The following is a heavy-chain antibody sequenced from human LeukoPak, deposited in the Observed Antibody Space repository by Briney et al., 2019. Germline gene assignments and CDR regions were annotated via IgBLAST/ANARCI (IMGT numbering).Heavy chain of an antibody. J-gene: IGHJ4*02. Sequence: GGSLRLSCAASGFTLSSYSMNWVRQAPGKGLEWVANIKQDGSEKYYVDSVKGRFTISRDNAKNSLYLQMNSLRAEDTAVYYCARAAGEGFFDYWGQGTLVTVSS. CDR3: ARAAGEGFFDY. D-gene: IGHD6-13*01. V-gene: IGHV3-7*04. CDR2: IKQDGSEK. CDR1: GFTLSSYS.